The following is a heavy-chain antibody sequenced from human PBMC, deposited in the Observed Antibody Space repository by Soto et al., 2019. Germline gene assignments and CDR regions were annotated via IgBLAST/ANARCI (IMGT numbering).Heavy chain of an antibody. V-gene: IGHV4-31*03. Sequence: QVQLQESGPGLVKPSQTLSLTCTVSGGSISSGGYYWIWIRQHPGKGLEWIGYIYYSGSTYYNPSLNSRVTRSVDTSKNQFSLKLSSVTAADTAVYYCARSIAAAGYYFDYWGQVTLVTVAS. CDR2: IYYSGST. CDR1: GGSISSGGYY. D-gene: IGHD6-13*01. J-gene: IGHJ4*02. CDR3: ARSIAAAGYYFDY.